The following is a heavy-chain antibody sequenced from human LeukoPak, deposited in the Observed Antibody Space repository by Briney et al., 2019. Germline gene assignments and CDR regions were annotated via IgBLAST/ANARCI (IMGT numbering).Heavy chain of an antibody. Sequence: ASVKVSCKASGYAFTGYYMHWVRQAPGQGLEWMGWINPNSGGTNYAQKFQGRVTMTRDTSISTAYMELSRLRSDDTAVYYCARPQRGDSAFDIWGQGTMVTVSS. CDR2: INPNSGGT. D-gene: IGHD1-1*01. J-gene: IGHJ3*02. V-gene: IGHV1-2*02. CDR1: GYAFTGYY. CDR3: ARPQRGDSAFDI.